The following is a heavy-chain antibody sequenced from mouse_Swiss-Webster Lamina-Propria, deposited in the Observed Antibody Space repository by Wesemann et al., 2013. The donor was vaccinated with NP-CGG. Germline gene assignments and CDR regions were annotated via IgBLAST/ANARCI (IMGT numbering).Heavy chain of an antibody. Sequence: DVQLQESGPGLVKPSQSLSLTCSVTGYSITSGYYWNWIRQFPGNKLEWMGYISYDGSNNYNPSLKNRISITRDTSKNQFFLKLNSVTTEDTATYYCARGDRYWYFDVWGAGTTVTVSS. CDR3: ARGDRYWYFDV. CDR1: GYSITSGYY. D-gene: IGHD2-14*01. CDR2: ISYDGSN. J-gene: IGHJ1*01. V-gene: IGHV3-6*02.